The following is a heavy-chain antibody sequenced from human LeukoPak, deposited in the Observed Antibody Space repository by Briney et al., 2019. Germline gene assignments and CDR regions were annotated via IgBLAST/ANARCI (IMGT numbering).Heavy chain of an antibody. CDR2: IYYSGST. CDR1: GDSISSGGHS. J-gene: IGHJ4*02. D-gene: IGHD3-22*01. Sequence: PSETLSLTCTVSGDSISSGGHSWSWIRQPPGKGLEWIGSIYYSGSTYYNPSLKSRITISVDTSKNQFSLKLSSVTAADTAVYYCARRVSDPLKVDYWGQGTLVTVSS. CDR3: ARRVSDPLKVDY. V-gene: IGHV4-39*01.